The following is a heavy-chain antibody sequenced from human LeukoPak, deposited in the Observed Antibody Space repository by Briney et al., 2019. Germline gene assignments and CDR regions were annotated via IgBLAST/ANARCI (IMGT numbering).Heavy chain of an antibody. CDR3: ARDAGGYSSSWYPTYYYYYMDV. CDR2: MNPNSGNT. CDR1: GYTFTSYD. D-gene: IGHD6-13*01. J-gene: IGHJ6*03. V-gene: IGHV1-8*03. Sequence: RASVKVSCKASGYTFTSYDINWVRQATGQGLEWMGWMNPNSGNTGYAQKFQGRVTTTRNTSISTAYMELSSLRSEDTAVYYCARDAGGYSSSWYPTYYYYYMDVWGKGTTVTVSS.